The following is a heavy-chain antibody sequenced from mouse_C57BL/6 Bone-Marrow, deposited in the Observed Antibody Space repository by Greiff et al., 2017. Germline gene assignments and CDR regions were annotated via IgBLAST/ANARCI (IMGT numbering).Heavy chain of an antibody. D-gene: IGHD2-5*01. CDR1: GFNINDDY. J-gene: IGHJ3*01. CDR2: IDPENGDT. V-gene: IGHV14-4*01. CDR3: LYSNLFAY. Sequence: SGAELVRPGASVKLSCTASGFNINDDYMHWVKQRPEQGLEWIGWIDPENGDTEYASKFQGKATITADTSSNTAYLQLSSLTSEDTAVYYCLYSNLFAYWGQGTLVTVSA.